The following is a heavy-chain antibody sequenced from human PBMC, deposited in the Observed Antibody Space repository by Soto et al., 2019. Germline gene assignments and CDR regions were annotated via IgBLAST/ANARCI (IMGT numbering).Heavy chain of an antibody. J-gene: IGHJ6*02. V-gene: IGHV1-18*01. CDR1: GYTFTSYG. Sequence: QVQLVQSGAEVKKPGASVKVSCKASGYTFTSYGISWVRQAPGQGLEWMGWISAYNGNTNYAQKLQGRVTMTTDTFLSTAYMELRSLRSDDTAVYYCARRAENGLCFGDSVGMDVWGQGTTVTVSS. CDR2: ISAYNGNT. CDR3: ARRAENGLCFGDSVGMDV. D-gene: IGHD3-10*01.